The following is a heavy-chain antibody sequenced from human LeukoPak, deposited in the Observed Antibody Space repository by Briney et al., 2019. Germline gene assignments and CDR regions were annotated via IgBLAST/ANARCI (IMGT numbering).Heavy chain of an antibody. D-gene: IGHD2-21*01. V-gene: IGHV3-30*02. J-gene: IGHJ5*02. Sequence: PGGSLRLSCAASGFTFSSYGMHWVRQAPGKGLEWVAFIRYDGSNKYYADSVKGRFTISRDNSKNTLYLQMNSLSAEDTAVYYCAKDVLPVVVIAIPQGPWGQGTLVTVSS. CDR2: IRYDGSNK. CDR1: GFTFSSYG. CDR3: AKDVLPVVVIAIPQGP.